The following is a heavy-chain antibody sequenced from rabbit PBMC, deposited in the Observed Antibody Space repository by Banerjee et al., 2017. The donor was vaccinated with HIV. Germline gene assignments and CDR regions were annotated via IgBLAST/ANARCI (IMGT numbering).Heavy chain of an antibody. CDR1: GIDFSSYYY. D-gene: IGHD6-1*01. V-gene: IGHV1S45*01. J-gene: IGHJ4*01. CDR2: IDGGSSGAL. CDR3: PSRYAYGLGYGGAFKL. Sequence: QEQLVESGGGLVTLGGSLKLSCKASGIDFSSYYYMCWVRQAPGKGLEWIAYIDGGSSGALYSASWASGGFTASKTWWTGVPLQSTHQRAAARPTCFFPSRYAYGLGYGGAFKLWGQGTLVTVS.